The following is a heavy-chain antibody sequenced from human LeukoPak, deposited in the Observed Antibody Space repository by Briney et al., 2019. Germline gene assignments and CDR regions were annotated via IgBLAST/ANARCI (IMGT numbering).Heavy chain of an antibody. CDR3: ARLRPETKWLQLSDYYFDY. CDR2: IHYSGST. Sequence: SETLSLTCTVSGGSISVFYWSCIRQPPGKGLEWIGYIHYSGSTNYTTSLKSRVTISVDTSMNQFSLKMSSVTAADTAVYYCARLRPETKWLQLSDYYFDYWGQGTLVTVSS. D-gene: IGHD5-24*01. J-gene: IGHJ4*02. CDR1: GGSISVFY. V-gene: IGHV4-59*12.